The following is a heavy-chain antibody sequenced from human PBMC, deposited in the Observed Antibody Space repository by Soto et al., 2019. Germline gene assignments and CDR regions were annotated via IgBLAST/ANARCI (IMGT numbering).Heavy chain of an antibody. CDR1: GYTFTSYD. Sequence: ASVKVSCKASGYTFTSYDINWVRQATGQGLEWMGWMNPNSGNTGYAQKFQGRVTMTRNTSISTAYMELSSLRSEDTAVYYCARGGYCSSTSCYYWFDPWGQGTLVTVS. D-gene: IGHD2-2*01. CDR2: MNPNSGNT. J-gene: IGHJ5*02. V-gene: IGHV1-8*01. CDR3: ARGGYCSSTSCYYWFDP.